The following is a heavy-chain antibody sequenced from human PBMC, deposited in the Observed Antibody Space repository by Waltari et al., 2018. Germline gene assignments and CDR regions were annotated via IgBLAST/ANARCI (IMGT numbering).Heavy chain of an antibody. CDR1: DFTFSDYW. D-gene: IGHD1-7*01. V-gene: IGHV3-7*01. Sequence: EVQLVESGGGLVEPGGSLRLSCSAADFTFSDYWMTLVRQAPGKGLEWVANIKMDGSEQYYVDSVRGRFTISRDNAKNSLYLQMNSLRAEDTAVYYCARFGIVATTDYWGQGTRVTVSS. CDR3: ARFGIVATTDY. J-gene: IGHJ4*02. CDR2: IKMDGSEQ.